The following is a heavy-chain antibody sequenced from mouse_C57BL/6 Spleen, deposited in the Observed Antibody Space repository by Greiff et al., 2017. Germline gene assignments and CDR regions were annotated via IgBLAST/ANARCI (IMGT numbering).Heavy chain of an antibody. V-gene: IGHV2-6*01. Sequence: VKLVESGPGLVAPSQSLSITCTVSGFSLTRYGVDWVRQSPGKGLEWLGVIWGVGSTNYNSALKSRLSISKDNSKSQVFLKMNSLQTDDTAMYYCANEIGGKPYWGQGTLVTVSA. CDR2: IWGVGST. CDR3: ANEIGGKPY. J-gene: IGHJ3*01. D-gene: IGHD2-1*01. CDR1: GFSLTRYG.